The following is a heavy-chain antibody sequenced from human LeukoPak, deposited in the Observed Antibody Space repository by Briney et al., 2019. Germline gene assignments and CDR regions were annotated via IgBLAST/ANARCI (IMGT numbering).Heavy chain of an antibody. CDR2: IYYSGST. J-gene: IGHJ5*02. CDR3: ARFTPQGYGWGGYNRFDP. V-gene: IGHV4-59*01. D-gene: IGHD3-16*01. CDR1: GGPISSYY. Sequence: SETLPLTCTVPGGPISSYYWSWIRQPPGKGLEWIGHIYYSGSTSYKPSLKSRVTISVDTSKNQFSLDLTSVTAADTAVYYCARFTPQGYGWGGYNRFDPWGQGTPVTVSS.